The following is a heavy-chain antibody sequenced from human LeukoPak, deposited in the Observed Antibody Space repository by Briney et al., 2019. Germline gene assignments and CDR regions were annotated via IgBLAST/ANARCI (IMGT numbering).Heavy chain of an antibody. V-gene: IGHV3-7*01. Sequence: PGGSLRLSCAASGFTFSSYWMSWVRQAPGKGLEWVANIKQDGNQKYYVDSVKGRFTISRDNAKNSLYLQMNNLRAEDTAVYYCARDPLRSLVQYFQHWGQGTLVTVSS. CDR3: ARDPLRSLVQYFQH. CDR2: IKQDGNQK. D-gene: IGHD4-17*01. CDR1: GFTFSSYW. J-gene: IGHJ1*01.